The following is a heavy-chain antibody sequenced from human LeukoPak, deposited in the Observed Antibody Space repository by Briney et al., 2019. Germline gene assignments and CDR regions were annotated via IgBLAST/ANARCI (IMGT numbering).Heavy chain of an antibody. CDR1: GFTFSSYA. J-gene: IGHJ5*02. V-gene: IGHV3-23*01. D-gene: IGHD6-19*01. CDR3: AKDPYSSGWYFWFDP. CDR2: ISGSGGST. Sequence: GGSLRLSCAASGFTFSSYAMSWVRQAPGKGLEWVSAISGSGGSTYSADSVKGRFTISRDNSKNTLYLQMNSLRAEDTAVYYCAKDPYSSGWYFWFDPWGQGTLVTVSS.